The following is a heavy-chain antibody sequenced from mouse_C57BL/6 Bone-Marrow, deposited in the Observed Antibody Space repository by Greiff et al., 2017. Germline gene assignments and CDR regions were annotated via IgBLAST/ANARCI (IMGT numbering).Heavy chain of an antibody. CDR1: GFTFSDFY. CDR2: SRNKANDYTT. J-gene: IGHJ4*01. CDR3: ARDASYAMDY. Sequence: KLMESGGGLVQSGRSLRLSCATSGFTFSDFYMEWVRQAPGKGLEWIAASRNKANDYTTEYSASVKGRFIVSRDTSQSILYLQMNALRAEDTAIYYCARDASYAMDYWGQGTSVTVSS. V-gene: IGHV7-1*01.